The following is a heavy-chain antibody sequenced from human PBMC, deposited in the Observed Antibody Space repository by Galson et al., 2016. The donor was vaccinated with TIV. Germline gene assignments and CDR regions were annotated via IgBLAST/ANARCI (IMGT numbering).Heavy chain of an antibody. V-gene: IGHV4-38-2*02. CDR1: GGPVSGYH. Sequence: LSLTCTVSGGPVSGYHWSWIRQPPGKGLEWIGSISRSGTTYYNPSLKSRGTISVDTSKNQFSLKLSSVTAADTAVYYCARWGLYDSSGYHPYVDSWGQGTLVTVSS. CDR3: ARWGLYDSSGYHPYVDS. CDR2: ISRSGTT. D-gene: IGHD3-22*01. J-gene: IGHJ4*02.